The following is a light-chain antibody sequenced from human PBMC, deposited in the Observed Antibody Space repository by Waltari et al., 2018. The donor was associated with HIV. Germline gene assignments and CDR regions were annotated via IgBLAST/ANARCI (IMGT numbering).Light chain of an antibody. J-gene: IGLJ2*01. CDR2: DVS. CDR3: SSYTGSSTYVV. V-gene: IGLV2-14*03. CDR1: SSDGGGYDF. Sequence: QSALTQPASVSGSPGQSITISCAVTSSDGGGYDFVSWYQQHPGKAPKLMIYDVSTRPSGVSNRFSGSKSGNTASLTVSGLQAEDEADYYCSSYTGSSTYVVFGGGTKLTVL.